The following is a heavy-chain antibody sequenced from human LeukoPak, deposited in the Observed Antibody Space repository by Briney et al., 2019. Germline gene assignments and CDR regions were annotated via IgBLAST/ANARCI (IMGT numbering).Heavy chain of an antibody. CDR3: ARSSGGGSGTKNPGPYYFDY. V-gene: IGHV4-39*01. CDR2: IYYSGST. J-gene: IGHJ4*02. Sequence: SETLSLTCTVSGGSISSSSYYWGWIRQPPGKGLEWIGSIYYSGSTYYNPSLKSRVTISVDTSKNQFSLKLSSVTAADTAVYYCARSSGGGSGTKNPGPYYFDYWGQGTLVTVSS. CDR1: GGSISSSSYY. D-gene: IGHD3-16*01.